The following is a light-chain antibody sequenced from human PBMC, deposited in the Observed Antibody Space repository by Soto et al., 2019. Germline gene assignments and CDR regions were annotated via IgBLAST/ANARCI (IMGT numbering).Light chain of an antibody. J-gene: IGKJ4*01. Sequence: DLQMTQSPSTLSASVGDRVTITCRASESISDWLAWYQQKPGKAPKLLIYKASTLVNGVPSRFSGTGSETEFTLTLTSLQPDDSATYYCQQYSGYSGLTFGGGTQVVIK. V-gene: IGKV1-5*03. CDR1: ESISDW. CDR2: KAS. CDR3: QQYSGYSGLT.